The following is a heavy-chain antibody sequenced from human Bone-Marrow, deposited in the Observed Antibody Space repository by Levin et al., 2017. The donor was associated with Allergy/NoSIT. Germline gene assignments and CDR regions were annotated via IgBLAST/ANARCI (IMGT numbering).Heavy chain of an antibody. CDR2: IYHVGST. CDR1: GGSITNNNW. Sequence: SCSVSGGSITNNNWWIWVRQSPGKGLEWIGEIYHVGSTNYNPSLKSRVTMSVDKSKNQFSLKVRSVTAADAAVYYCASDRAEVGHQDLHYGMDVWGPGITVTVSS. CDR3: ASDRAEVGHQDLHYGMDV. V-gene: IGHV4-4*02. J-gene: IGHJ6*02.